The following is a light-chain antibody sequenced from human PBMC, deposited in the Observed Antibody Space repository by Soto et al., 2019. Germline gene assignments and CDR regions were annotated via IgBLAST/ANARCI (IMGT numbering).Light chain of an antibody. V-gene: IGLV2-11*01. CDR2: DVT. CDR3: CSYAGTHTFVI. Sequence: QSALTQPHSASGSPGQSVTISCTGTSNDIGGYNSVSWYQRHPGKAPKLIIYDVTKRPSGVPERFSGSKSGDTASLTISGLQSEDEAEYYCCSYAGTHTFVIFGAGTQLTVL. CDR1: SNDIGGYNS. J-gene: IGLJ2*01.